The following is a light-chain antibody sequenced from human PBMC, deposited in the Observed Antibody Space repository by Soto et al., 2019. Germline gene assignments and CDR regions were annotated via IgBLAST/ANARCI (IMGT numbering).Light chain of an antibody. CDR3: QHYNSYSWT. J-gene: IGKJ1*01. CDR1: HLISSL. CDR2: DAS. V-gene: IGKV1-5*01. Sequence: DLESTPSPSHRSASVVYRVQITCRAIHLISSLLAWYPPQPGKAPQLLIYDASSLESGVPSRFSGSGSGTEFTLTISSLQPDDFATYYCQHYNSYSWTFGQGTKVDI.